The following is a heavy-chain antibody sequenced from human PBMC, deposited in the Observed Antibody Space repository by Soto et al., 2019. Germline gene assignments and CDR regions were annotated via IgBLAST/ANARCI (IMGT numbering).Heavy chain of an antibody. CDR1: GFTFSNYA. J-gene: IGHJ3*02. D-gene: IGHD2-8*02. Sequence: GGSLRLSCAASGFTFSNYAIHWVRQAPGKGLEWVSTILVDGRTFYVDSVKGRFTISRDNSKNTVYLQMNSLTAGDTALYYCAKATATGGGAFDICGQGTMVTVSS. CDR3: AKATATGGGAFDI. CDR2: ILVDGRT. V-gene: IGHV3-23*01.